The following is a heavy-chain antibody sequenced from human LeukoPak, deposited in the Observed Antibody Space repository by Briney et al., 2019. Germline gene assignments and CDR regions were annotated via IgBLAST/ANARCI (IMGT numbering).Heavy chain of an antibody. Sequence: GGSLRPSCAASGFTVSSNYMSWVRQAPGKGLEWVSVIYSGGSTYYADSVKGRFTISRDNSKNTLYLQMNSLRAEDTAVYYCARARAAAGIGGLVGYYYYGMDVWGKGTTVTVSS. CDR1: GFTVSSNY. J-gene: IGHJ6*04. V-gene: IGHV3-53*01. CDR3: ARARAAAGIGGLVGYYYYGMDV. D-gene: IGHD6-13*01. CDR2: IYSGGST.